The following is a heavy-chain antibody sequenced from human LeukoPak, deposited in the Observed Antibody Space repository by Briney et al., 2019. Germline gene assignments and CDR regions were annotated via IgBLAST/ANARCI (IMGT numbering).Heavy chain of an antibody. CDR3: AKDQGESYNDY. CDR1: GFTFSGYA. J-gene: IGHJ4*02. Sequence: SGGSLRLSCAASGFTFSGYAMSWVRQAPGKGLEWVSGISASGGSTYYADSVKGRFTISRDNSKNMLYLQMKSLRAEDTAVYFCAKDQGESYNDYWGQGTLVTVSS. D-gene: IGHD1-26*01. CDR2: ISASGGST. V-gene: IGHV3-23*01.